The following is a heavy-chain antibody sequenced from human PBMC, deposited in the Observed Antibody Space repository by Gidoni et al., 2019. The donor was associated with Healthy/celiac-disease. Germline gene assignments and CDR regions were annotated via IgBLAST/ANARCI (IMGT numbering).Heavy chain of an antibody. CDR3: AKDPGFRVVIPDWYFDL. D-gene: IGHD2-21*01. J-gene: IGHJ2*01. V-gene: IGHV3-9*01. Sequence: EVQLVESGGGLVQPGRSLRLSCAASGFTFDDYAMHWVRQAPGKGLEWVSGISWNSGSIGYADSVKGRFTISRDNAKNSLYLQMNSLRAEDTALYYCAKDPGFRVVIPDWYFDLWGRGTLVTVSS. CDR2: ISWNSGSI. CDR1: GFTFDDYA.